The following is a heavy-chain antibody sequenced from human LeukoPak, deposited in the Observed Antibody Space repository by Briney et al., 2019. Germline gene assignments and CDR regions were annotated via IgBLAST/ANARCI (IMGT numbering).Heavy chain of an antibody. D-gene: IGHD3-3*01. Sequence: SETLSLTCTVSGGSISSSSYYWGWIRQPPGKGLEWIGSIYYSGSTYYNPSLKSRVTISVDTSKNQFSLKLSSVTAADTAVYYCARATYYDFWSGYVDYWGQGTLVTVSS. CDR3: ARATYYDFWSGYVDY. J-gene: IGHJ4*02. CDR1: GGSISSSSYY. V-gene: IGHV4-39*01. CDR2: IYYSGST.